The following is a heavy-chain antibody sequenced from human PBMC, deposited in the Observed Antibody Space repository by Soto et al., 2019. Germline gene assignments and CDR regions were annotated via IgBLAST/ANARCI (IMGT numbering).Heavy chain of an antibody. CDR3: ARDGYNWGGMDF. J-gene: IGHJ6*02. CDR1: GGSFSGSY. CDR2: SNPGGSA. Sequence: SETLSLTCAVYGGSFSGSYWSWIRQPPGKGLEWIGESNPGGSASYNPSLKSRVTISLDTSKNQFSLKMTSVTAADTAVYYCARDGYNWGGMDFWGQGTTVTVSS. V-gene: IGHV4-34*01. D-gene: IGHD5-12*01.